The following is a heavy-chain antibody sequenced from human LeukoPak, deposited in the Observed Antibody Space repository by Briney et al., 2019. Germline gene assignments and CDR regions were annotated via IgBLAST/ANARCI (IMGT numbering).Heavy chain of an antibody. D-gene: IGHD2-2*01. J-gene: IGHJ6*03. V-gene: IGHV3-21*01. CDR1: GFTFSSYS. CDR3: ARVSSTSGDYMDV. CDR2: ISSSSSYI. Sequence: GGSLRLSCAASGFTFSSYSMSWVRQAPGKGLEWVSSISSSSSYIYYTDSVKGRFTISRDNAKNSLYLQMNSLRAEDTAVYYCARVSSTSGDYMDVWGKGTTVTVSS.